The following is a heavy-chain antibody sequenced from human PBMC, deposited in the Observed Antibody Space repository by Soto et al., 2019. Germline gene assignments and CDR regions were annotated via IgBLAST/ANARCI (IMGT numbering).Heavy chain of an antibody. V-gene: IGHV3-30*18. CDR1: EFTFRNYG. CDR2: ISYDAINK. CDR3: AKDRNEILTGYLGVFYYFCLDV. Sequence: GGSLRLSCAASEFTFRNYGMHWVRQAPGKGLEWVAVISYDAINKYYADSVKGRFTISRDNSKNTLYLQMNSLRAEDTAVYSCAKDRNEILTGYLGVFYYFCLDVWGQGTTVTVSS. J-gene: IGHJ6*02. D-gene: IGHD3-9*01.